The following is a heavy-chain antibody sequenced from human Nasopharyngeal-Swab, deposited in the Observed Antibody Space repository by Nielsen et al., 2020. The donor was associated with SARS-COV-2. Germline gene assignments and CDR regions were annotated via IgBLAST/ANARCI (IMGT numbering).Heavy chain of an antibody. J-gene: IGHJ4*02. CDR2: IYYSGST. D-gene: IGHD2-15*01. CDR1: GYSISSSNW. CDR3: ARGLYCSGGSCYFDY. V-gene: IGHV4-28*03. Sequence: SETLSLTCAVSGYSISSSNWWGWIRQPPGKGLEWIGYIYYSGSTYYNPSLKGRITISEDTSKNQFSLKLSSVTAADTAVYYCARGLYCSGGSCYFDYWGRGTLVTVSS.